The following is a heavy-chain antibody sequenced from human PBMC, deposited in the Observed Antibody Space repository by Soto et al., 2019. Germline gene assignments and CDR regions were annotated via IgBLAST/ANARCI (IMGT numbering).Heavy chain of an antibody. CDR2: INPNSGST. J-gene: IGHJ4*02. CDR3: ARSLVVTEVSFFDF. CDR1: GYTFTGYY. V-gene: IGHV1-2*02. Sequence: ASVQVSCKASGYTFTGYYMHWVRQAPGQRLEWMGWINPNSGSTNYAQKFQGRVTITRDISASTAYMELSSLRSEDTAVYYCARSLVVTEVSFFDFWGPGTLVTVSS. D-gene: IGHD2-21*02.